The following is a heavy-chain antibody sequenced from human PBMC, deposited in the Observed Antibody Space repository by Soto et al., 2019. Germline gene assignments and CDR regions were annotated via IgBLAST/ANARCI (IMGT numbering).Heavy chain of an antibody. CDR1: GYSFTSYR. Sequence: GESLKISCKGSGYSFTSYRIGWVRQMPGKGLEWMGIIYPGDSDTRYSPSFQGQVTISADKSISTAYLQWSSLKASDTAMYYCARLDYYDSSAPLGDAFDIWGQGTMVTVSS. V-gene: IGHV5-51*01. CDR3: ARLDYYDSSAPLGDAFDI. CDR2: IYPGDSDT. J-gene: IGHJ3*02. D-gene: IGHD3-22*01.